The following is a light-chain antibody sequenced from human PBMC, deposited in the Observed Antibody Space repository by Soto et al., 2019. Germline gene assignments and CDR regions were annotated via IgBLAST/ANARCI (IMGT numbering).Light chain of an antibody. CDR3: CSYAGSYTWV. V-gene: IGLV2-11*01. CDR2: EVS. CDR1: SSDVGGYDS. Sequence: QSVLTQPASVSGSPGQSITISCTGTSSDVGGYDSVSWYQQHPGKAPKVMIYEVSNRPSGVPDRFSGSKSGNTASLTISGLQAEDEADYYCCSYAGSYTWVFGGGTKLTVL. J-gene: IGLJ3*02.